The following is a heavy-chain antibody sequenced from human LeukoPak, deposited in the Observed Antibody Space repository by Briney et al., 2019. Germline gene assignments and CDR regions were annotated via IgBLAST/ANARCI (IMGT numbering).Heavy chain of an antibody. V-gene: IGHV4-34*01. CDR3: ARSRIAVAAHLRNTKYNWFDP. Sequence: SETLSLTCAVYGGSFSGYYWSWIRQPPGKGLEWIGEINQSGGTNYNPSLKSRVTISVDTSKNQFSLKLSSVTAADTAVYYCARSRIAVAAHLRNTKYNWFDPWGQGTLVTVSS. J-gene: IGHJ5*02. CDR2: INQSGGT. D-gene: IGHD6-19*01. CDR1: GGSFSGYY.